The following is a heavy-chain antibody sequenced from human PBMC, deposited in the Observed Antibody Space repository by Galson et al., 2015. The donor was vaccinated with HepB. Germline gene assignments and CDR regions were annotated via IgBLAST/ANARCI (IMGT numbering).Heavy chain of an antibody. Sequence: SETLSLTCTVYGGSISSSYWSWIRQPPGKGLEWIGYIYYSGSTHYNPSLKSRVTISLDTSKNQFSLKLGSVTAADTAIYYCARRRGYDWYFDLWGRGTLVTVSS. CDR2: IYYSGST. CDR3: ARRRGYDWYFDL. J-gene: IGHJ2*01. V-gene: IGHV4-59*08. D-gene: IGHD5-12*01. CDR1: GGSISSSY.